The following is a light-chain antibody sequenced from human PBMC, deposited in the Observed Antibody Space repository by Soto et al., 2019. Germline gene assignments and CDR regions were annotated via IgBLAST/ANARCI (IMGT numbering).Light chain of an antibody. Sequence: EIVLTQSPGTLSLSPGERATLSCRASQSVSSSYLAWYQQKPGQAPRPLIYGASSRATGIQDRFSGSGSGTDFTLTISRLEPEDFAVYYCLQYGSSPYTFGQGTKREIK. V-gene: IGKV3-20*01. J-gene: IGKJ2*01. CDR2: GAS. CDR3: LQYGSSPYT. CDR1: QSVSSSY.